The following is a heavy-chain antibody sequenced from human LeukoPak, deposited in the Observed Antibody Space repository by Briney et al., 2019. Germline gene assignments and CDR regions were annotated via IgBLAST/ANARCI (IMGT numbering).Heavy chain of an antibody. J-gene: IGHJ4*02. Sequence: SETLSLTCAVSGDSISNYYWSWIRQPPGKGLEWIGYIYYSGSTNYNPSLKSRVTISVDTSKNQFSLKLSSVTAADTAVYYCARRARGYFDYWGQGTLVTVSS. D-gene: IGHD1-26*01. CDR3: ARRARGYFDY. V-gene: IGHV4-59*08. CDR1: GDSISNYY. CDR2: IYYSGST.